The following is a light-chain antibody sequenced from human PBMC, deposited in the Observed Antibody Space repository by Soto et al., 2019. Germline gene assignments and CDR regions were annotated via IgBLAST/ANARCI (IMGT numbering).Light chain of an antibody. V-gene: IGKV1-27*01. CDR1: QAIYNY. J-gene: IGKJ4*01. CDR3: QKFSAVPT. Sequence: DIQMTQSPSSLSACVGDRVNITCRASQAIYNYLAWYQQKPGKVPTLLISAASTLQSGVPSRFSGSGSGTDFTLTISSLQPEDVATYYCQKFSAVPTFGGGTKVEI. CDR2: AAS.